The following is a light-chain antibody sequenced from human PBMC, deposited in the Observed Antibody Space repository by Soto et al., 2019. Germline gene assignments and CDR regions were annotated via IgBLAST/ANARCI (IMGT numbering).Light chain of an antibody. CDR1: SSDVGGYNY. Sequence: SALTQPRSVSGSPGQSVTISCTGTSSDVGGYNYVSWYQQHPGKAPKLMIYDVSQRPSGVPDRFAGSKSGNTASLTISGLQAEDEADYYCCSYAGSYTHVVFGGGTKLTVL. V-gene: IGLV2-11*01. J-gene: IGLJ2*01. CDR2: DVS. CDR3: CSYAGSYTHVV.